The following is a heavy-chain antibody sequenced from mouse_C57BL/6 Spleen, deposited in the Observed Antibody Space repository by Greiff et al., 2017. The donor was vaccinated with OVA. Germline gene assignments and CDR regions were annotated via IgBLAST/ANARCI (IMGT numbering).Heavy chain of an antibody. CDR3: ARGGAGNAYYAMDY. Sequence: DVKLQESGPGLVKPSQSLSLTCSVTGYSITSCYYWYWIRQFPGNKLEWMGYISYDGSNNYNPSLKNRISITRDTSKNQFFLKLNSVTTEDTATYCCARGGAGNAYYAMDYWGQGTSVTVSS. V-gene: IGHV3-6*01. CDR1: GYSITSCYY. D-gene: IGHD2-1*01. CDR2: ISYDGSN. J-gene: IGHJ4*01.